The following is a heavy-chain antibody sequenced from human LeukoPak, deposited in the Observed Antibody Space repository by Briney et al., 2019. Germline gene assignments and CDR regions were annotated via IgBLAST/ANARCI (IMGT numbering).Heavy chain of an antibody. D-gene: IGHD3-22*01. CDR1: GFTFSSYG. CDR3: ARGLYYYDSSGYWFDY. Sequence: PGRSLRLSCAASGFTFSSYGMHWVRQAPGKGLEWVAVIWYDGSNKYYADSVKGLFTISRDNSKNTLYLQMNSLRAEDTAVYYCARGLYYYDSSGYWFDYWGQGTLVTVSS. CDR2: IWYDGSNK. V-gene: IGHV3-33*01. J-gene: IGHJ4*02.